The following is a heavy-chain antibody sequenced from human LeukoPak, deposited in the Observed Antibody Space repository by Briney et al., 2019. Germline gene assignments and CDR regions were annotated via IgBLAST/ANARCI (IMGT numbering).Heavy chain of an antibody. J-gene: IGHJ5*02. V-gene: IGHV4-59*01. CDR1: GGSISSYY. D-gene: IGHD3-10*01. CDR2: IYYSGST. Sequence: SETLSLTCTVSGGSISSYYWSWIRQPPGKGLEWMGYIYYSGSTNYNPSLKSRVTISVDTSNNQFSLKLSSVTAADTAVYYCAREGRGVIIGNWFDPWGQGTLVTVSS. CDR3: AREGRGVIIGNWFDP.